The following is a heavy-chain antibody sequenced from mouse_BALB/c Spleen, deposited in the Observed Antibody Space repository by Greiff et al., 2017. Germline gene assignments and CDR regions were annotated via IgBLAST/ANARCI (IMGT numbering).Heavy chain of an antibody. V-gene: IGHV1S135*01. Sequence: EVQLQQSGPELMKPGASVKISCKASGYSFTSYYMHWVKQSHGKSLEWIGYIDPFNGGTSYNQKFKGKATLTVDKSSSTAYMHLSSLTSGDSAVYYCARGGGLTVVAKDAMDYWGQGTSVTVSS. CDR3: ARGGGLTVVAKDAMDY. CDR1: GYSFTSYY. CDR2: IDPFNGGT. J-gene: IGHJ4*01. D-gene: IGHD1-1*01.